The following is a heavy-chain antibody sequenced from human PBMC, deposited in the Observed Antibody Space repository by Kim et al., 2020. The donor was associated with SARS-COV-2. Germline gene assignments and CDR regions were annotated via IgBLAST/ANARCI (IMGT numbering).Heavy chain of an antibody. Sequence: ADSVKGRFTISRDNSKTTLYLQMNSLRAEDTAVYYCAKDQGSGWYTSFDYWGQGTLVTVSS. V-gene: IGHV3-23*01. J-gene: IGHJ4*02. CDR3: AKDQGSGWYTSFDY. D-gene: IGHD6-19*01.